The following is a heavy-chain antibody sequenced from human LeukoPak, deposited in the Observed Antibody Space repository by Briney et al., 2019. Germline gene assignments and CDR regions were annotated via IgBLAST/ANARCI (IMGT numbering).Heavy chain of an antibody. CDR3: ARATSAPLIRLYFDY. V-gene: IGHV4-59*11. CDR1: GGSISSHY. D-gene: IGHD3-10*01. J-gene: IGHJ4*02. Sequence: SETLSLTCTVSGGSISSHYWSWIRQPPGKGLEWIGYIYYSGSTNYNPSLKSRVTISVDTSKNQFSLKLSSVTAADTAVYYCARATSAPLIRLYFDYWGQGTLVTVSS. CDR2: IYYSGST.